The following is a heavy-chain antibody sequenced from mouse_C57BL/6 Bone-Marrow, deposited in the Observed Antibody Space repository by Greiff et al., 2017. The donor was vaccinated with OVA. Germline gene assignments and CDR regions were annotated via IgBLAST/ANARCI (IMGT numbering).Heavy chain of an antibody. D-gene: IGHD2-3*01. Sequence: EVQGVESGGGLVKPGGSLKLSCAASGFTFSSYTMSWVRQTPEKRLEWVATISGGGGNTYYPDSVKGRFTISRDNAKNTLYLQMSSLRSEDTALYYCARQGYDRCAYWGQGTLVTVSA. V-gene: IGHV5-9*01. J-gene: IGHJ3*01. CDR1: GFTFSSYT. CDR3: ARQGYDRCAY. CDR2: ISGGGGNT.